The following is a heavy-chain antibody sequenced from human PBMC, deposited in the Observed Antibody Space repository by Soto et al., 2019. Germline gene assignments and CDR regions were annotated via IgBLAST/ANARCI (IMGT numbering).Heavy chain of an antibody. CDR1: GFTFGNYA. J-gene: IGHJ4*02. Sequence: EVQLLDSGGGLAQPGGSLRLSCAASGFTFGNYAMNWVPQAPGKGLEWVSTVSGNGAVTYYADSVKGRFTITRDNSRSTLYLQMNNLRAEDTAIYFCAKVPASLKTFDNWGQGTLVTVSS. V-gene: IGHV3-23*01. CDR3: AKVPASLKTFDN. D-gene: IGHD2-2*01. CDR2: VSGNGAVT.